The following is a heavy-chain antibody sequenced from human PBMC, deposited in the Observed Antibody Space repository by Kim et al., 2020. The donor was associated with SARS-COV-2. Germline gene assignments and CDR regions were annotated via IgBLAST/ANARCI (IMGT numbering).Heavy chain of an antibody. J-gene: IGHJ5*02. CDR1: GFTFSSYW. CDR3: AREGVRYYDFWSGYSNWFDP. D-gene: IGHD3-3*01. Sequence: GGSLRLSCAASGFTFSSYWMSWVRQAPGKGLEWVANIKQDGSEKYYVDSVKGRFTISRDNAKNSLYLQMNSLRAEDTAVYYCAREGVRYYDFWSGYSNWFDPWGQGTLVTVSS. CDR2: IKQDGSEK. V-gene: IGHV3-7*03.